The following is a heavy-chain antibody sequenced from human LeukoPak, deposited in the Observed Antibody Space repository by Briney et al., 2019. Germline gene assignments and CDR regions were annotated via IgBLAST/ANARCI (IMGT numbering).Heavy chain of an antibody. J-gene: IGHJ6*02. CDR2: VNHSGST. D-gene: IGHD5-18*01. V-gene: IGHV4-34*01. Sequence: PSETLSLTCAVYGGPFSGYYWSWIRQPPGKGLEWIGEVNHSGSTNYKQSLQSGVTILVDASNNQFSLKLGSVPAADTAVCSCARLCPGSCYPGERRGYSYGYLNYYYYYGMDVWGQGTTVTVSS. CDR3: ARLCPGSCYPGERRGYSYGYLNYYYYYGMDV. CDR1: GGPFSGYY.